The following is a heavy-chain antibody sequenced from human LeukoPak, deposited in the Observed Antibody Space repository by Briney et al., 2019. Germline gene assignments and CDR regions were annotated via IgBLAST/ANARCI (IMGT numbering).Heavy chain of an antibody. D-gene: IGHD3-16*01. CDR3: AKDWGFPGYFDL. J-gene: IGHJ2*01. CDR1: EFTFSSYA. CDR2: ISNSGVST. V-gene: IGHV3-23*01. Sequence: GGSLRLSCAASEFTFSSYAMSWVRQAPGMGLEWVFAISNSGVSTHYAGSVKGRFTISRDNSKNTLYLQMNSLRAEDTAVYYCAKDWGFPGYFDLWGRGTLVTVSS.